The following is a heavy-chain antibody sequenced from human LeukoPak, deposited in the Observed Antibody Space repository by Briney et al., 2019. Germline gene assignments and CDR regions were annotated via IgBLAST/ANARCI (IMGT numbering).Heavy chain of an antibody. J-gene: IGHJ5*02. CDR1: GFTFSDYY. CDR3: ARAFGTTVTTLFWFDP. V-gene: IGHV3-11*04. D-gene: IGHD4-17*01. CDR2: ISSSGSTM. Sequence: GGSLRLXCAASGFTFSDYYMTWIRQAPGKGLEWVSYISSSGSTMYYSDSVKGRFTISRDNAKNSLYLQMNSLRAEDTAVYYCARAFGTTVTTLFWFDPWGQGTLVTVSS.